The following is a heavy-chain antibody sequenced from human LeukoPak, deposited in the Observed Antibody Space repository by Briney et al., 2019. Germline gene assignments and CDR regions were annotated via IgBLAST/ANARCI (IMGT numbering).Heavy chain of an antibody. CDR2: ISSSGSTI. CDR3: ARDRGPAHSGWHGPPSNWFDP. D-gene: IGHD6-19*01. Sequence: PGGSLRLSCAASGFTFSSYEMNWVRQAPGKGLEWVSYISSSGSTIYYADSVKGRFTISRDNAKNSLYLQMNSLRAEDTAVYYCARDRGPAHSGWHGPPSNWFDPWGQGTLVTVSS. J-gene: IGHJ5*02. V-gene: IGHV3-48*03. CDR1: GFTFSSYE.